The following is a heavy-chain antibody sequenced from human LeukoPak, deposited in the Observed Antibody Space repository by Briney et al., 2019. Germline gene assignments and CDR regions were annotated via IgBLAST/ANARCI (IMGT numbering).Heavy chain of an antibody. V-gene: IGHV4-34*01. J-gene: IGHJ4*02. CDR2: NNHSGST. Sequence: PSETLSLTCAVYGRSFSGYYWSWIRQPPGKGLEWIGENNHSGSTNYNPSLKSRVTISVDTSKNQFSLKLSSVTAADTAVYYCARAAASPRGYFDYWGQGTLVTVSS. CDR1: GRSFSGYY. CDR3: ARAAASPRGYFDY. D-gene: IGHD6-13*01.